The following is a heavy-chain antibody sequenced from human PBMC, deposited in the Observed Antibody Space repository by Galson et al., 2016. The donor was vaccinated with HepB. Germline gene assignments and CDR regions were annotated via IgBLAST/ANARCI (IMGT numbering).Heavy chain of an antibody. CDR1: GFTFGDYA. Sequence: SLRLSCAASGFTFGDYAMSWFRQAPGKGLEWVGFIRSKAYGGTTEYAASVKGRFTISRDDSKSIAYLQMNSLKTEDPAGYYCTRDSDYGDYVGAFDIWGQGTMVTVSS. V-gene: IGHV3-49*03. CDR2: IRSKAYGGTT. CDR3: TRDSDYGDYVGAFDI. D-gene: IGHD4-17*01. J-gene: IGHJ3*02.